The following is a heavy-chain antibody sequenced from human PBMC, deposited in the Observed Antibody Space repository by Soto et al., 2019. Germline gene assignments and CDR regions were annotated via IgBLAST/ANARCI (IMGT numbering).Heavy chain of an antibody. D-gene: IGHD1-1*01. J-gene: IGHJ3*02. V-gene: IGHV4-34*01. CDR3: SRVRGGLATTLVVVFVI. CDR2: MSHSGGT. Sequence: QVQLQQWGAGLLKPSETLSLTCAVFGGSVNSGNYYWSWIRQPPGKGLEWIGEMSHSGGTHFNPSLKSRVTNSVNTSKNLSSRKMGPLTAPDTAFFYLSRVRGGLATTLVVVFVIGGPGTWVTVS. CDR1: GGSVNSGNYY.